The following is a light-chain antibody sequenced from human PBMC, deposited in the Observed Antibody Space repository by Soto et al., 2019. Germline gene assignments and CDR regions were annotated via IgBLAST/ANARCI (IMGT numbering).Light chain of an antibody. J-gene: IGLJ2*01. CDR1: SSNIGSNN. Sequence: QAVVTQPPSASGTPGQRLTISCSGGSSNIGSNNVNWYQQLPGTAPKLLIYNNSQRPSGVPDRLSGSKSGTSASLAISGLQSEDEADYYCAAWDDSLNGVVFGGGTKVTVL. V-gene: IGLV1-44*01. CDR2: NNS. CDR3: AAWDDSLNGVV.